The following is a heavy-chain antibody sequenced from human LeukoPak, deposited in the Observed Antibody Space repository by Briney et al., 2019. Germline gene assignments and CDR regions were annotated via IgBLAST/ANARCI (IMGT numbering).Heavy chain of an antibody. D-gene: IGHD3-10*01. CDR3: ARGGYCCGSGSYYSDV. CDR1: GGSIRRYY. J-gene: IGHJ6*02. CDR2: IYTSGST. V-gene: IGHV4-4*07. Sequence: PSDTLSLICSVSGGSIRRYYWRWMRQPAGKGLEWIVRIYTSGSTNYNPSLKSRVTMSVDTSKNQLSLKLSSVTAADTAVYYCARGGYCCGSGSYYSDVWGQGTTVTVSS.